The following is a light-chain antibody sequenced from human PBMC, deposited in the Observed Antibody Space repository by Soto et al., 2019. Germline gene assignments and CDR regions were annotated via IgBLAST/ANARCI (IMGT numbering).Light chain of an antibody. Sequence: EIVLTHSPATLSLSPGERATLSCRASQNVANYLGWYQQKPGQAPRLLIYESSNRATGIAARFSGSGSGTDFTLTISRLEPEDFAVYYCQKYGNFWTFGQGTKVHIK. V-gene: IGKV3-11*01. CDR1: QNVANY. J-gene: IGKJ1*01. CDR2: ESS. CDR3: QKYGNFWT.